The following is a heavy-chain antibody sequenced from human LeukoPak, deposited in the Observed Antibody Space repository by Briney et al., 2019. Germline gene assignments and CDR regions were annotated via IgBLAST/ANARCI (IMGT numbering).Heavy chain of an antibody. Sequence: GGSLRLSCAASGFTFSSYAMSWVRQASGKGLEWVSTISGGATRAFYADSVKGRFTISRDNSKNTLYLQMNSLRAEDTAVYHCAKDPVGAYYFDYWGQGTLVTVSS. CDR1: GFTFSSYA. CDR2: ISGGATRA. J-gene: IGHJ4*02. V-gene: IGHV3-23*01. CDR3: AKDPVGAYYFDY. D-gene: IGHD1-26*01.